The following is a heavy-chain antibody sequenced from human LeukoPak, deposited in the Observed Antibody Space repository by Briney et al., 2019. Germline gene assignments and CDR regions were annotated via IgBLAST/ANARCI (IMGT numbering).Heavy chain of an antibody. CDR1: GFTFSSYA. D-gene: IGHD2-2*01. V-gene: IGHV3-23*01. CDR2: ISGSGGST. CDR3: AKDQYCTSTSCYVGY. Sequence: GGSLRLSCAASGFTFSSYAMSWVRQAPGKGLEWVSAISGSGGSTFYADSVRGRFTISRDNSKNTLYLQMNSLRAEDTAVYYCAKDQYCTSTSCYVGYWGQGTLVTVSS. J-gene: IGHJ4*02.